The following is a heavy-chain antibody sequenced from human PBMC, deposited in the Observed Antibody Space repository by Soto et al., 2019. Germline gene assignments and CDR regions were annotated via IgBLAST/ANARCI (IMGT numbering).Heavy chain of an antibody. D-gene: IGHD2-15*01. CDR3: ARGCSGGSCYSVYYYYGMDV. V-gene: IGHV6-1*01. CDR2: TYYRSKWYN. CDR1: GDSVSSNSAA. Sequence: SQTRSLTFAISGDSVSSNSAAWNWIRQSPSRGLEWLGRTYYRSKWYNDYAVSVKSRITNNPDTSKNQFSLQLNSVTPEDTAVYYCARGCSGGSCYSVYYYYGMDVWGQGTTVTVSS. J-gene: IGHJ6*02.